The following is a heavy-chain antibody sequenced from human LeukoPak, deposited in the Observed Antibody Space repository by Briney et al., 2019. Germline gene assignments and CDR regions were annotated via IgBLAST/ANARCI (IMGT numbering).Heavy chain of an antibody. J-gene: IGHJ3*01. CDR2: ITANGGNT. CDR3: AKPLTSYSSGFSDVFDV. D-gene: IGHD5-18*01. Sequence: GPSLRPARAAAWFISGIYGMRSARHPPGRWREHLPSITANGGNTYYADSVKGRFTISRDNSKDTLFLQMGSLRAEDMAVYYCAKPLTSYSSGFSDVFDVWGHGSMVTVSS. CDR1: WFISGIYG. V-gene: IGHV3-64*02.